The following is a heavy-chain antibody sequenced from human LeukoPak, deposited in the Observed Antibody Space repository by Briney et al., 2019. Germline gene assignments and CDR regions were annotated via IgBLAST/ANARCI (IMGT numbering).Heavy chain of an antibody. Sequence: PSETRSLTCTVSGGSISSGDYYWSWIRQPPGKGLEWIGYIYYSGSTYYNPSLKSRVTISVDTSKNQFSLKLSSVTAADTAVYYCARLPYYDSSGYYSPFDYWGQGTLVTVSS. CDR1: GGSISSGDYY. CDR2: IYYSGST. CDR3: ARLPYYDSSGYYSPFDY. V-gene: IGHV4-30-4*01. D-gene: IGHD3-22*01. J-gene: IGHJ4*02.